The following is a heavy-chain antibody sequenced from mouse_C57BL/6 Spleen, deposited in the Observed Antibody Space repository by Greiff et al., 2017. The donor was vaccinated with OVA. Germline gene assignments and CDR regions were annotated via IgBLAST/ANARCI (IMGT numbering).Heavy chain of an antibody. V-gene: IGHV2-2*01. D-gene: IGHD1-1*01. J-gene: IGHJ3*01. Sequence: QVQLQQSGPGLVQPSQSLSITCTVSGFSLTSYGVHWVRQSPGKGLEWLGVIWSGGSTDYNAAFISRLSISKDNSKSQVFFKMTSLQADDTAIYYCVSLHYYGSSLAYWGQGTLVTVSA. CDR3: VSLHYYGSSLAY. CDR1: GFSLTSYG. CDR2: IWSGGST.